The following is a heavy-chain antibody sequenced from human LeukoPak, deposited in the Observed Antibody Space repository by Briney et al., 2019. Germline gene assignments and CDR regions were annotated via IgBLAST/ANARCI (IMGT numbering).Heavy chain of an antibody. CDR3: AREVFSGGWFQFDP. Sequence: GGSLRLSCAASGLTVNTNFMSWVRQAPGKGLEWVSVIYPSGSTHYGDAVKGRFTISRDNFKSAVFLEMSSVTDEDTAVYYCAREVFSGGWFQFDPWGQGTLVTVSS. J-gene: IGHJ5*02. D-gene: IGHD6-19*01. CDR1: GLTVNTNF. V-gene: IGHV3-53*01. CDR2: IYPSGST.